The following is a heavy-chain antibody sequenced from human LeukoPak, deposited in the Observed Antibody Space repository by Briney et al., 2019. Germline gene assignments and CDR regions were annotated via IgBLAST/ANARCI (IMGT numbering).Heavy chain of an antibody. Sequence: TSETLSLTCAVYGGSFSGYYWSWIRQPPGKGLEWIGEINHSGSTNYNPSLKSRVTISVDTSKNQFSLKLSSVTAADTAVYCCARGWRAVADYWGQGTLVTVSS. CDR1: GGSFSGYY. J-gene: IGHJ4*02. CDR3: ARGWRAVADY. V-gene: IGHV4-34*01. CDR2: INHSGST. D-gene: IGHD6-19*01.